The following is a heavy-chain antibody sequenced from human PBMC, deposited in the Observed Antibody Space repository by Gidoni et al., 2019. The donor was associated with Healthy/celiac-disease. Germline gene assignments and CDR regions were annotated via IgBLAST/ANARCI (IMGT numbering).Heavy chain of an antibody. V-gene: IGHV1-69*04. CDR3: ARASMQLEPRVTGLDAFDI. J-gene: IGHJ3*02. CDR2: INPILGIA. D-gene: IGHD1-1*01. Sequence: QVQLVQSGAEVKKPGSSVKVPCKASGGPFSSYATRWVRQAPGQGLEWMGRINPILGIANYAQKFQGRVTITADKSTSTAYMELSSLRSEDTAVYYCARASMQLEPRVTGLDAFDIWGQGTMVTVSS. CDR1: GGPFSSYA.